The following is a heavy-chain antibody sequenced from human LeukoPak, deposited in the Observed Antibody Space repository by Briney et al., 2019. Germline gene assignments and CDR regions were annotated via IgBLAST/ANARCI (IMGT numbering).Heavy chain of an antibody. D-gene: IGHD3-22*01. V-gene: IGHV1-46*02. J-gene: IGHJ4*02. CDR2: INPSGGST. CDR3: ARQTYYYDSSGYYYMGD. Sequence: ASVKVSCKASGYTFNNHYMYWVRQAPGQGLEWMGVINPSGGSTSYAQKFQGRVTITADESTSTAYMELSSLRSEDTAVYYCARQTYYYDSSGYYYMGDWGQGTLVTVSS. CDR1: GYTFNNHY.